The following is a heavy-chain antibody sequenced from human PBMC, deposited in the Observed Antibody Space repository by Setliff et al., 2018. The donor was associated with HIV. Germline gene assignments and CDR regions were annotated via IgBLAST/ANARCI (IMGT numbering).Heavy chain of an antibody. Sequence: AGGSLRLSCAASGYTFSSYWMAWVRQAPGKGLEWVANIGQDGSEKNYVDSVKGRFTIFRDNAKSSMYLQMNSLRAEDTAIYYCARKFRPGHGVDVWGQGTTVTVSS. V-gene: IGHV3-7*01. J-gene: IGHJ6*02. CDR2: IGQDGSEK. CDR1: GYTFSSYW. D-gene: IGHD3-10*01. CDR3: ARKFRPGHGVDV.